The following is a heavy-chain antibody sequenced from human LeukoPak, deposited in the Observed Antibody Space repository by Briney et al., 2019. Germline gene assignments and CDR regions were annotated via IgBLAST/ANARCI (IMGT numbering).Heavy chain of an antibody. Sequence: PGRSLRLSCAASGFTFSSYAMHWVRQAPGKGLEWVAVISYDGSNKYYADSVKGRFTISRDNSKNTLYLQMNSLRAEDTAVYYCARWGVLRYFDWLGFFDYWGQGTLVTVPS. CDR3: ARWGVLRYFDWLGFFDY. CDR2: ISYDGSNK. J-gene: IGHJ4*02. CDR1: GFTFSSYA. D-gene: IGHD3-9*01. V-gene: IGHV3-30-3*01.